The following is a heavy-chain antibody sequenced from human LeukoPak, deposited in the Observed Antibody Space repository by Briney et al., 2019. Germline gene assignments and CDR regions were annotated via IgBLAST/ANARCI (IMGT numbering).Heavy chain of an antibody. J-gene: IGHJ4*02. CDR1: GGHIDSGY. CDR2: IYTSGST. V-gene: IGHV4-4*07. Sequence: WDTLVLTCSVSGGHIDSGYWSWIRQPAGKGLEWIGRIYTSGSTNYNPSLKSRVTMSVDTSKNQFSLRLSSVTAADTAVYYCARGGSNFDYWGQGTLVTVSS. CDR3: ARGGSNFDY.